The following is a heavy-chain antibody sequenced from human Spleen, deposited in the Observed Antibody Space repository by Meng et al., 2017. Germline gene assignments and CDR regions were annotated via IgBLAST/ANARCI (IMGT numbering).Heavy chain of an antibody. CDR3: ARGSYGDHRSHWFDP. J-gene: IGHJ5*02. CDR1: GDSIRSGGYY. CDR2: IFYSGST. V-gene: IGHV4-31*01. Sequence: QLQLQGSGPGLVKPSQTLSLTCSVSGDSIRSGGYYWSWIRQHPEKGLEWIGYIFYSGSTDSNPSLKSLVTISQDTSKNQFSLKMSSVTAADTAVYYCARGSYGDHRSHWFDPWGQGTLVTVSS. D-gene: IGHD4-17*01.